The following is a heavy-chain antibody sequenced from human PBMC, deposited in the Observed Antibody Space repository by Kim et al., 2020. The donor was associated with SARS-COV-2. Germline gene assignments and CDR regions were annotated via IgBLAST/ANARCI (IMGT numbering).Heavy chain of an antibody. J-gene: IGHJ3*02. D-gene: IGHD6-13*01. CDR2: IYYSGST. CDR1: GGSVSSGSYY. V-gene: IGHV4-61*01. CDR3: ARFMRQQPGAAFDI. Sequence: SETLSLTCTVSGGSVSSGSYYWSWIRQPPGKGLEWIGYIYYSGSTNYNPSLKSRVTISVDTSKNQFSLKLSSVTAADTAVYYCARFMRQQPGAAFDIWGQGTMVTVSS.